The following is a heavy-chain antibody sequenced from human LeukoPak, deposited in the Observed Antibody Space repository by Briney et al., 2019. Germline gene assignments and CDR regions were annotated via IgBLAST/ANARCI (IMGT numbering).Heavy chain of an antibody. D-gene: IGHD1-26*01. CDR1: GDSVSSNSAA. CDR3: AKDSKIVGATFRSYHYMDV. V-gene: IGHV6-1*01. Sequence: SQTLSLTCAISGDSVSSNSAAWNWIRQSPSRGLEWLGRTYYRSKWYNDYAVSVKSRITINPDTSKNQFSLQLNSVTPEDTAVYYCAKDSKIVGATFRSYHYMDVWGKGTAVTVSS. J-gene: IGHJ6*03. CDR2: TYYRSKWYN.